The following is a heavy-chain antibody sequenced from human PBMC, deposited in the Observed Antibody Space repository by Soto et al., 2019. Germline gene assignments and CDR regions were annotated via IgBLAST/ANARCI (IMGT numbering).Heavy chain of an antibody. CDR3: AIDMRSHCWFEP. D-gene: IGHD2-2*01. V-gene: IGHV4-59*11. CDR1: GVSITSHY. Sequence: SDTLSLTCDVSGVSITSHYWNWIRQSPGMGLEWIGSTYFRVSASYNPSLKSRVTISLDTSKDQLSLTLTAVTAADSAVYYCAIDMRSHCWFEPWGPGIPVTVSS. CDR2: TYFRVSA. J-gene: IGHJ5*02.